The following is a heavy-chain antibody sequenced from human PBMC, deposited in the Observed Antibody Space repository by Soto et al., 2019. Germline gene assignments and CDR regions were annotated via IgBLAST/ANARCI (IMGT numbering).Heavy chain of an antibody. J-gene: IGHJ4*02. CDR2: INPSGGST. Sequence: QVQLVQSGAEVKKPGASVKVSCKASGYTFTSYYMHWVRQAPGQGLEWMGIINPSGGSTSYAQKFQGRVTMTRDTATSTVYMELSSLRSEDTAVYYCARACLRQRERITMVRGVSMDWGQGTLVTVSS. CDR1: GYTFTSYY. D-gene: IGHD3-10*01. CDR3: ARACLRQRERITMVRGVSMD. V-gene: IGHV1-46*03.